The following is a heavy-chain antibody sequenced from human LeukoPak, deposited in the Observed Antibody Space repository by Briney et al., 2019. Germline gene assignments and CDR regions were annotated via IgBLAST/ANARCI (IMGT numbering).Heavy chain of an antibody. CDR1: GYTFTGYY. V-gene: IGHV1-2*02. J-gene: IGHJ1*01. CDR3: ARDISYSGSYSYFQH. D-gene: IGHD1-26*01. Sequence: RASVKVSCKASGYTFTGYYMHWVRQVPGQGLEWMGWINPNSGGTNYAQKFQGRVTMTRDTSISTAYMELSRLRSDDTAVYYCARDISYSGSYSYFQHWGQGTLVTVSS. CDR2: INPNSGGT.